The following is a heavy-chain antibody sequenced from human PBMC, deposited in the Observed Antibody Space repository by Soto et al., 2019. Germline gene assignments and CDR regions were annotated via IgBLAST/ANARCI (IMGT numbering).Heavy chain of an antibody. CDR2: IYYSGST. J-gene: IGHJ4*02. CDR3: ATDYGDYAVWFDY. V-gene: IGHV4-61*01. CDR1: GGSVSSGSYY. D-gene: IGHD4-17*01. Sequence: QVQLQESGPGLVKPSETLSLTCTVSGGSVSSGSYYWSWIWQPPGKGLEWIGYIYYSGSTNYNPSLKSRVTISVDTSKNQFSLKLSSVTAADTAVYYCATDYGDYAVWFDYWGQGTLVTVSS.